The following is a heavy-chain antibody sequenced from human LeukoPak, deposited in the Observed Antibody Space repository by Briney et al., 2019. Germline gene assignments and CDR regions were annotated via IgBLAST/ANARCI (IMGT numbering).Heavy chain of an antibody. Sequence: GGSPRLSCAASGFSFSSYGMTWVRQAPGKGLEWVSSISGAGRSTYYADSVKGRFSISRDNSKKTLYLQMNSLRAEDTAVYYCAREILAPGKTHDYWGQGTLVTVSS. CDR2: ISGAGRST. V-gene: IGHV3-23*01. CDR1: GFSFSSYG. CDR3: AREILAPGKTHDY. J-gene: IGHJ4*02.